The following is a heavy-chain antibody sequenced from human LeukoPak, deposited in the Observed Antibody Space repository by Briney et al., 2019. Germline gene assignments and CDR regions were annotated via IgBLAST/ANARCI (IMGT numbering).Heavy chain of an antibody. CDR1: GGSFSGYY. V-gene: IGHV4-34*01. D-gene: IGHD6-13*01. J-gene: IGHJ4*02. Sequence: PSETLSLTCAVSGGSFSGYYWSWIRQPPGKGLEWIGEINHSGSTNYNPSLKSRVTISVDTSKNQFSLKLSSVTAADTAVYYCAREGYSCSWYAKMIKGYYFDYWGQGTLVTVSS. CDR3: AREGYSCSWYAKMIKGYYFDY. CDR2: INHSGST.